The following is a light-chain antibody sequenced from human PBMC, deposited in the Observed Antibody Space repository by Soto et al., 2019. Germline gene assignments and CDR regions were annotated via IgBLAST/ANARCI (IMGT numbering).Light chain of an antibody. Sequence: EVVLTQSSGTLSFAPGEGATLSGRGSQSVNTKYLAGYQQKPGQAPRLLIYGVSSRATGIPDRFSGSGSGTDFTLTISRLDPEDFAVYYCEQYGSSPRTFGQGTKVDIK. CDR3: EQYGSSPRT. J-gene: IGKJ1*01. V-gene: IGKV3-20*01. CDR2: GVS. CDR1: QSVNTKY.